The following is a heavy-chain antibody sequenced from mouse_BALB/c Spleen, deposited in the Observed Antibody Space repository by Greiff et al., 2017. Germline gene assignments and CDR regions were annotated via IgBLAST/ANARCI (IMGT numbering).Heavy chain of an antibody. CDR1: GFTFSSYY. CDR2: INSNGGST. Sequence: EVQRVESGGGLVKLGGSLKLSCAASGFTFSSYYMSWVRQTPEKRLELVAAINSNGGSTYYPDTVTGRFTIARDNAKNTLYLQMSSLKSEDTALYYCARQGYGNYEDAMDYWGQGTSVTVSS. J-gene: IGHJ4*01. D-gene: IGHD2-1*01. CDR3: ARQGYGNYEDAMDY. V-gene: IGHV5-6-2*01.